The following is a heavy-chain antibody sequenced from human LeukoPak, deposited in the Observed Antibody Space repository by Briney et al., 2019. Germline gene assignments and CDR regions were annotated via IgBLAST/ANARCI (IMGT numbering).Heavy chain of an antibody. J-gene: IGHJ4*02. Sequence: SETLSLTCTVSGVSISSSSYYWGWIRQPPGKGVEWIGSIYYSVSTYYNPSLKSRVTISVDTSKNQFSLKLSSVTAADTAVYYCARSLSGWGQGTLVTVSS. CDR3: ARSLSG. V-gene: IGHV4-39*01. CDR2: IYYSVST. CDR1: GVSISSSSYY.